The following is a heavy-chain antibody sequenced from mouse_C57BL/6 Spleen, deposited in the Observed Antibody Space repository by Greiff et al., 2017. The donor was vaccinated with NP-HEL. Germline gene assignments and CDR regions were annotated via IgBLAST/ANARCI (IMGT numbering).Heavy chain of an antibody. D-gene: IGHD3-2*02. CDR3: ASHSSGYVAY. Sequence: EVQLVESGGDLVKPGGSLKLSCAASGFTFSSYGMSWVRQTPDKRLEWVATISSGGSYTYYPDSVKGRFTISRDNAKNTLYLQMSSLKSEDTAMYYCASHSSGYVAYWGQGTLVTVSA. V-gene: IGHV5-6*01. CDR1: GFTFSSYG. CDR2: ISSGGSYT. J-gene: IGHJ3*01.